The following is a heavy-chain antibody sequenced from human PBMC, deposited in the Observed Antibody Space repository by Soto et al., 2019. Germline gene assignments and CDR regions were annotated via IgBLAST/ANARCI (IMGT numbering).Heavy chain of an antibody. D-gene: IGHD6-13*01. V-gene: IGHV1-69*13. CDR1: GGTFSSYA. Sequence: SVKVSCKASGGTFSSYAFNWVRQAPGQGLEWLGAITPIFGTTNYAQKFQGRVTISADESTTTVYMELASLRYDDKAVYYCASPADSGLFWGQGRLVTVYS. CDR2: ITPIFGTT. J-gene: IGHJ4*02. CDR3: ASPADSGLF.